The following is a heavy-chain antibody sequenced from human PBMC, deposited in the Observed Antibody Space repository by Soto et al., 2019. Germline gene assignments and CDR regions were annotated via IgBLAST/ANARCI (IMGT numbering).Heavy chain of an antibody. CDR2: VTHSGST. Sequence: QVHLQQWGAGLLKPSETLSLTCGVYGGSLRGSYWSWIRQPPGKALEWLGKVTHSGSTTFNPSFKSRVSVSVDTSDNQFSLKLTSVTAADTAVYYCARGHIPVYGPVPDYFDSWGQGTLVTLSS. J-gene: IGHJ4*02. V-gene: IGHV4-34*02. D-gene: IGHD2-21*01. CDR3: ARGHIPVYGPVPDYFDS. CDR1: GGSLRGSY.